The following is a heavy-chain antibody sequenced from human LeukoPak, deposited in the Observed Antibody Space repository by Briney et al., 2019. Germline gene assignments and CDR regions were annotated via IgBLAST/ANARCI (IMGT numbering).Heavy chain of an antibody. D-gene: IGHD6-19*01. Sequence: PGGSLRLSCAASGFTFSSYAMSWVRQAPGKGPEWVSTISGSGDSTYYADSVKGRFTISRDNSENTLYLQMNSLRAEDTAIYYCAQRRGGWGAFDIWGQGTMVTASS. CDR3: AQRRGGWGAFDI. CDR2: ISGSGDST. V-gene: IGHV3-23*01. J-gene: IGHJ3*02. CDR1: GFTFSSYA.